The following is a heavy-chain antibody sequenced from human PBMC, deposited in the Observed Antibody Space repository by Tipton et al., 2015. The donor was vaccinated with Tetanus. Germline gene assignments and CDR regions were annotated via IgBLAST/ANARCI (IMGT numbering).Heavy chain of an antibody. D-gene: IGHD5-24*01. Sequence: SLRLSCAASGFAFSSYGMTWVRQAPGKGLEWVSTISLSGRKTYYADSVKGRFIISRDNSRNTVYLQMNNPRAEDTAVYYCAKRTITFDYWGQGTLVTVSS. CDR1: GFAFSSYG. CDR2: ISLSGRKT. CDR3: AKRTITFDY. V-gene: IGHV3-23*01. J-gene: IGHJ4*02.